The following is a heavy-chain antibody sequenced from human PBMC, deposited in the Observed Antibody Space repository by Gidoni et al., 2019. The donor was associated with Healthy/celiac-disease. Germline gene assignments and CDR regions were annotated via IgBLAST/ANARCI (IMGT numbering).Heavy chain of an antibody. CDR3: ARSGIAVAGSFDY. J-gene: IGHJ4*02. D-gene: IGHD6-19*01. V-gene: IGHV3-64*01. Sequence: EVQLVESGGGLVQPGGSLRLSCAASGFTFSSYAMHWVRQAPGKGLEYVSASSSNGGSTYYANSVKGRFTSSRYNSKNTLYLQMGSLRAEDMAVYDCARSGIAVAGSFDYWGQGTLVTVSS. CDR2: SSSNGGST. CDR1: GFTFSSYA.